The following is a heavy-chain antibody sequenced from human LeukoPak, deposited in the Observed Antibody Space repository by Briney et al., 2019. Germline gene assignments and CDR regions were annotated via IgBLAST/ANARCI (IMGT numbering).Heavy chain of an antibody. J-gene: IGHJ3*02. CDR3: ARPDDYGGKPAAFDI. Sequence: GESLKISCKGSEYSFTNYWIGWVRQMPGKGLEWMGIIYPGDSDTRYSPSFQGQVTISADKSISTAYLQWSSLKASDTAMYYCARPDDYGGKPAAFDIWGQGTMVTVSS. CDR1: EYSFTNYW. D-gene: IGHD4-23*01. V-gene: IGHV5-51*01. CDR2: IYPGDSDT.